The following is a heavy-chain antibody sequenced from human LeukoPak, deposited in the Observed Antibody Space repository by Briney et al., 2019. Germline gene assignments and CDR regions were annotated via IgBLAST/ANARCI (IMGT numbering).Heavy chain of an antibody. CDR1: GGSISSYY. CDR2: IYTSGST. CDR3: ARGRLAAGPRGLDFQH. J-gene: IGHJ1*01. V-gene: IGHV4-4*07. Sequence: NPSETLSLTCTVSGGSISSYYWSWIRQPAGKGLEWIGRIYTSGSTNYNPSLKSRVTMSVDTSKNQFSLKLSSVTAADTAVYYCARGRLAAGPRGLDFQHWGQGTLVTVSS. D-gene: IGHD6-6*01.